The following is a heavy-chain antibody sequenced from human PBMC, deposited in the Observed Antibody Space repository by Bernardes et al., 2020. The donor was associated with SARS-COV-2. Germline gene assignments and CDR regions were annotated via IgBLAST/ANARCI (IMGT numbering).Heavy chain of an antibody. D-gene: IGHD6-19*01. Sequence: SETLSLTCTVSGGSIHDYYWSWIRQSPEKGLEWIGYVYYNGNINHNPSLNYNPSLMSRVTISVDTSKSQFSLNLSSVTAADTAVYYCAREQWLAHYFDYWGQGILVTVSS. CDR2: VYYNGNI. CDR3: AREQWLAHYFDY. V-gene: IGHV4-59*01. J-gene: IGHJ4*02. CDR1: GGSIHDYY.